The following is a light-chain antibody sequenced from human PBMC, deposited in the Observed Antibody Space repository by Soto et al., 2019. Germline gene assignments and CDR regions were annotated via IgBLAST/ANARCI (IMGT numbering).Light chain of an antibody. V-gene: IGKV3-20*01. J-gene: IGKJ2*01. CDR1: QSVGTSH. Sequence: ESVLTQSPGTLSLSPGERATLSCRASQSVGTSHLAWYQQKPGQAPRLLIYAASSRATGVPDRFSGSGSGTEFTLTISRLEPEDFAVYYCQQFGASPMYTSVYTFGQGTRLEIK. CDR3: QQFGASPMYTSVYT. CDR2: AAS.